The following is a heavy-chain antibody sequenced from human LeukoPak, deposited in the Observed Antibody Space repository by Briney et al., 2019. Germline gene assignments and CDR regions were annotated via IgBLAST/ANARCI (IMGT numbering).Heavy chain of an antibody. CDR1: GFTFSSYG. CDR2: IWYDGSNK. V-gene: IGHV3-33*01. Sequence: PGRSLRLSCAASGFTFSSYGMHWVRRAPGKGLEWVAVIWYDGSNKYYADSVKGRFTISRDNSKNTLYLRMNSLRAEDTAVYYCARDTVTADYWGQGTLVTVSS. D-gene: IGHD4-17*01. CDR3: ARDTVTADY. J-gene: IGHJ4*02.